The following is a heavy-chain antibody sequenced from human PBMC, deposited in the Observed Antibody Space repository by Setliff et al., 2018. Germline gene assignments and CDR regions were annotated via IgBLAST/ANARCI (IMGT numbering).Heavy chain of an antibody. Sequence: PSETLSLTCAVYGGSFSGYYWSWIRQPPGKGLEWIGEINHSGSTNYNPSLKSRVTISEDTSKNQFSLKLSPVTAADTAVYYCARGRRQLWKYYFDYWGQGTLVTVSS. J-gene: IGHJ4*02. V-gene: IGHV4-34*01. CDR1: GGSFSGYY. CDR3: ARGRRQLWKYYFDY. D-gene: IGHD5-18*01. CDR2: INHSGST.